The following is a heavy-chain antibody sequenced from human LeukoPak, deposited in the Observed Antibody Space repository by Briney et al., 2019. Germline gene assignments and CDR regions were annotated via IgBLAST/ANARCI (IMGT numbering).Heavy chain of an antibody. V-gene: IGHV3-48*03. J-gene: IGHJ4*02. CDR3: AGLVLDY. Sequence: GGSLRLSCAASGFTFRSYEMTWVRQAPGKGLEWVSYISGSGSTIYYTDSVKGRFTISRDNAKNALYLQMNSLRAEDTAVYYCAGLVLDYWGQGTLVTVSS. CDR1: GFTFRSYE. CDR2: ISGSGSTI. D-gene: IGHD6-19*01.